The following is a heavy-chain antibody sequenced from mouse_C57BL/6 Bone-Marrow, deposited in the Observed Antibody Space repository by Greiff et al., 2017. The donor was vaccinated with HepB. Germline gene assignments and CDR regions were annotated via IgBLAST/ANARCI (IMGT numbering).Heavy chain of an antibody. J-gene: IGHJ3*01. CDR3: ASDYGYDEKFAY. CDR2: IYPRSGNT. D-gene: IGHD2-2*01. Sequence: VHLQQSGAELARPGASVKLSCKASGYTFTSYGISWVKQRTGQGLEWIGEIYPRSGNTYYNEKFKGKATLTADKSSSTAYMELRSLTSEDSAVYFCASDYGYDEKFAYWGQGTLVTVSA. V-gene: IGHV1-81*01. CDR1: GYTFTSYG.